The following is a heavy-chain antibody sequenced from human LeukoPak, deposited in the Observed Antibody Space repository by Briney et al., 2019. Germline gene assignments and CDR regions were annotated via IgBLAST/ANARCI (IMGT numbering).Heavy chain of an antibody. CDR2: INPNSGGT. D-gene: IGHD3-10*01. CDR3: ARGVPMVRGVIPQFDY. Sequence: ASVKVSCKSSGYTFTGYYMHWVRQAPGQGLEWMGWINPNSGGTNYAQKFQGRVTMTRDTSISTAYMELSRLRSDDTAVYYCARGVPMVRGVIPQFDYWGQGTLVTVSS. J-gene: IGHJ4*02. V-gene: IGHV1-2*02. CDR1: GYTFTGYY.